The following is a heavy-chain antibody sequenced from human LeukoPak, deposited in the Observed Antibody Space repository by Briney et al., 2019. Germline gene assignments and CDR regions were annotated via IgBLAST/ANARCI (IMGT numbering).Heavy chain of an antibody. Sequence: GGSLRLSCAASGFTFTDYYMSWIRQAPGKGLDWVSYISSSSSYTNYADSVKGRFAISRDNAENSLYLQMNSLRPEDTAVYYCARDLAAGGLNFWGQGTLVTVSS. J-gene: IGHJ4*02. D-gene: IGHD6-13*01. CDR2: ISSSSSYT. CDR3: ARDLAAGGLNF. V-gene: IGHV3-11*05. CDR1: GFTFTDYY.